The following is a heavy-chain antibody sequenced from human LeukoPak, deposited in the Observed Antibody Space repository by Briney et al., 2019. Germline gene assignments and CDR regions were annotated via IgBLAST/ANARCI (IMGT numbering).Heavy chain of an antibody. V-gene: IGHV1-2*02. Sequence: ASVKVSCKASGYTFTGYYMHWVRQAPGQGLEWMGWINPNSGGTNYAQKFQGRVTMTRDTSISTAYMELSRLRSDDTAVYYCARNGDSSSWGYNWFDPWGQGTLVTVSS. J-gene: IGHJ5*02. D-gene: IGHD6-13*01. CDR1: GYTFTGYY. CDR2: INPNSGGT. CDR3: ARNGDSSSWGYNWFDP.